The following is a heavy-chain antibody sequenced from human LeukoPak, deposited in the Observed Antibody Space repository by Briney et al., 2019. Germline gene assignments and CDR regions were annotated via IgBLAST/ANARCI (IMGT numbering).Heavy chain of an antibody. D-gene: IGHD4-17*01. CDR2: IWDDGSNK. CDR3: ARTVHYAFDI. Sequence: PGRSLRLSCATSGFIFSSYGMHWVRQAPGKGLEWVALIWDDGSNKYYAGSVKGRFTISRDNSKNTLYLQMNSLRAEDTAVYYCARTVHYAFDIWGQGTMVTVSS. CDR1: GFIFSSYG. J-gene: IGHJ3*02. V-gene: IGHV3-33*03.